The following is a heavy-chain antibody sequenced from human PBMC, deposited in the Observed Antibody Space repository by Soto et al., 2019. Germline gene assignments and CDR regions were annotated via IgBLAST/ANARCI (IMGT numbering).Heavy chain of an antibody. D-gene: IGHD3-3*01. Sequence: EVHLVESGGGLVKPGGSLRLSCAVSGFTFSSCTMHWVRQAPGKGLEWVSSISPSTSHIYYADSVKGRFTISRDNAKNSRFLQMNILSAEDTAVYYCSGWSGVAFHQNYGMDVWGQGPTVNVSS. V-gene: IGHV3-21*01. J-gene: IGHJ6*02. CDR3: SGWSGVAFHQNYGMDV. CDR1: GFTFSSCT. CDR2: ISPSTSHI.